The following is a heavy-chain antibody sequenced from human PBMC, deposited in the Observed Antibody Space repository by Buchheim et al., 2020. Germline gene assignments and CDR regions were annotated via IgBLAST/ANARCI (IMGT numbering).Heavy chain of an antibody. J-gene: IGHJ4*02. Sequence: QVQLVESGGGVVQPGRSLRLSCAASGFTFSSYGMHWVRQAPGKGLEWVAVISYDGSNKYYADSVKGRFTISRDNSKNTLYLQMNSLRAEDTAVYYCAKEVPYYYDSSGYDLWGQGTL. CDR3: AKEVPYYYDSSGYDL. D-gene: IGHD3-22*01. CDR1: GFTFSSYG. CDR2: ISYDGSNK. V-gene: IGHV3-30*18.